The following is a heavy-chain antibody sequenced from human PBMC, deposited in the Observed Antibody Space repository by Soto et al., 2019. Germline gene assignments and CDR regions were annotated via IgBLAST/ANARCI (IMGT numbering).Heavy chain of an antibody. CDR2: IYYSGST. CDR3: ARSVDP. J-gene: IGHJ5*02. CDR1: GGSISSGGYY. V-gene: IGHV4-31*03. Sequence: QVQLQESGPGLVKPSQTLSLTCTVSGGSISSGGYYWSWIRQHPGKGLEWIGYIYYSGSTYYNPSSQRXXTVSVDTSKTQFSLKLSSVTAADTAVYYCARSVDPWGQGTLVTVSS.